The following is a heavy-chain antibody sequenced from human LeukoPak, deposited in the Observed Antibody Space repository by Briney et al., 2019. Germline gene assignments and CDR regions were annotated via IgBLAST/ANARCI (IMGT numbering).Heavy chain of an antibody. Sequence: PGGSLRLSCAASGFTFDDYTMHWVRQAPGKGLEWVSSISSSSSYIYYADSVNGRVTISRDNAKNSLYLQMNSLRAEDTAVYYCARRGRQDAFDIWGQGTMVTVSS. D-gene: IGHD3-16*01. J-gene: IGHJ3*02. CDR1: GFTFDDYT. CDR2: ISSSSSYI. CDR3: ARRGRQDAFDI. V-gene: IGHV3-21*01.